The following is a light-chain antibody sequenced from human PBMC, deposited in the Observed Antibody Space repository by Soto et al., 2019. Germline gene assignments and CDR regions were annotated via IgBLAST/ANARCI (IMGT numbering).Light chain of an antibody. CDR2: EGS. CDR1: SSDVGSYNL. CDR3: CSYAGSNYV. Sequence: QSVLTQPASVSGSHGQSITISCTGTSSDVGSYNLVSWYQQHPGKAPKLMIYEGSKRPSGVSNRFSGSKSGNTASLTISGLQAEDEADYYCCSYAGSNYVFGTGTKVTVL. J-gene: IGLJ1*01. V-gene: IGLV2-23*01.